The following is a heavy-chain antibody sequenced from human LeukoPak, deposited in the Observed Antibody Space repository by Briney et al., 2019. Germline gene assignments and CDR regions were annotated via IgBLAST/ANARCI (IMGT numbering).Heavy chain of an antibody. J-gene: IGHJ6*02. D-gene: IGHD3-10*01. CDR2: ISWNSGSI. CDR3: AKVMVRGASNDNLRPYYGMDV. Sequence: GGSLRLSCAASGFTFDDYAMHWVRQAPGKGLEWVSGISWNSGSIGYADSVKGRFTISRDNAKNSLYLQMNSLRAEDTALYYCAKVMVRGASNDNLRPYYGMDVWGQGTTVTVSS. CDR1: GFTFDDYA. V-gene: IGHV3-9*01.